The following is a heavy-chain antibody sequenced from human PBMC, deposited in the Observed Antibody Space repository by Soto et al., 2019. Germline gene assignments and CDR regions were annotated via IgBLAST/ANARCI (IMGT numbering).Heavy chain of an antibody. CDR3: ARDRARGSSWYYFDY. CDR2: INPNSGGT. Sequence: GASVKVSCKASGYTFTGYYMHRVRHAPGQGLEWMGWINPNSGGTNYAQKFQGWVTMTRDTSISTAYMELSRLRSDDTAVYYCARDRARGSSWYYFDYWGQGTLVTVS. D-gene: IGHD6-13*01. J-gene: IGHJ4*02. V-gene: IGHV1-2*04. CDR1: GYTFTGYY.